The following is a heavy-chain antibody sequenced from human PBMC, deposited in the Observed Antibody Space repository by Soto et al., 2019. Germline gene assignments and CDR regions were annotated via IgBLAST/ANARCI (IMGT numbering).Heavy chain of an antibody. J-gene: IGHJ6*02. V-gene: IGHV1-69*13. D-gene: IGHD2-15*01. CDR2: IIPIFGTA. Sequence: GASVKVSCKASGGTFSSYAFSWVRQAPGRGLEWVGGIIPIFGTANYAQKFQGRVTITADESTSTAYMELSSLRSEDTAVYYCARVEVVVAADNYYYYYGMDVWGQGTTVTVSS. CDR1: GGTFSSYA. CDR3: ARVEVVVAADNYYYYYGMDV.